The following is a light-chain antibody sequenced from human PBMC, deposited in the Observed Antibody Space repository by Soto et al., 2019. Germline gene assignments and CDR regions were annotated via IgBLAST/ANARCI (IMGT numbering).Light chain of an antibody. CDR3: HQYGTSPQT. CDR2: DAS. Sequence: EIVLTQSPDTLSLSPGERATLSCRASQSVGNNFLAWYQQKPGQAPTLLIYDASSRASGLPGRFSGSGSETDFTLTVSRLELEDFAVYFCHQYGTSPQTFGQGTKVDIK. J-gene: IGKJ1*01. V-gene: IGKV3-20*01. CDR1: QSVGNNF.